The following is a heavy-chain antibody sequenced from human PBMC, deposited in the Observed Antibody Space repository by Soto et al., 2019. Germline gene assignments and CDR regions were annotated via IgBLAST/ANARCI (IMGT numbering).Heavy chain of an antibody. CDR2: ISSSSSYI. CDR3: ARGLGYSYGYVLTP. Sequence: GGSLRLSCAASGFTFSSYSMNWVRQAPGKGLEWVSSISSSSSYIYYADSVKGRFTISRDNAKNSLYLQMSSLRSEDTAVYYCARGLGYSYGYVLTPWGQGTLVTVSS. J-gene: IGHJ5*02. CDR1: GFTFSSYS. V-gene: IGHV3-21*01. D-gene: IGHD5-18*01.